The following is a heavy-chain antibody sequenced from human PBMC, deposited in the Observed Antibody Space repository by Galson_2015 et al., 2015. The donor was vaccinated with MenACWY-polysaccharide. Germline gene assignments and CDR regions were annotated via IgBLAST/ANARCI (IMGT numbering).Heavy chain of an antibody. CDR2: ISYDGSNK. V-gene: IGHV3-30*18. J-gene: IGHJ4*02. Sequence: LRLSCAASGFSFSSYGMHWVRQAPGKGLEWVAVISYDGSNKYYADSVKSRFTISRDNSKSTLFLQMNSLRAEDTALYYCAKGREYSTTPLSDWGQGTLVTVSS. CDR1: GFSFSSYG. D-gene: IGHD2/OR15-2a*01. CDR3: AKGREYSTTPLSD.